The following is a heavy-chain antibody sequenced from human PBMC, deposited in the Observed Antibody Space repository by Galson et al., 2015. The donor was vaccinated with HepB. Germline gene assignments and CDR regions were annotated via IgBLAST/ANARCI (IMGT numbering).Heavy chain of an antibody. J-gene: IGHJ4*02. CDR2: IGVYNGNT. CDR3: ARSDYVWGSYPRDY. CDR1: GYSFSSYG. D-gene: IGHD3-16*02. V-gene: IGHV1-18*04. Sequence: SVKVSCKASGYSFSSYGISWVRQAPGQGLEWMGWIGVYNGNTNYAQKFQGRITMTTDTSTSTAYMELRSLRLDDTAVYYCARSDYVWGSYPRDYWGQGTLVTVSS.